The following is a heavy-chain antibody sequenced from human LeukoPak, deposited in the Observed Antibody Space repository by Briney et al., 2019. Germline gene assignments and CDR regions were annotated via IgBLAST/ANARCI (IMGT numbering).Heavy chain of an antibody. CDR1: GYTFTSYG. CDR2: ISAYNGNT. D-gene: IGHD1-26*01. Sequence: GASVKVSCKASGYTFTSYGISWVRQAPGQGLEWMGWISAYNGNTNYAQKLQGRVTMTTDTSTSTAYMELRSLRSDDTAVYYCARGAPSYQKSYYFDYWGQGTLVTVSS. CDR3: ARGAPSYQKSYYFDY. J-gene: IGHJ4*02. V-gene: IGHV1-18*01.